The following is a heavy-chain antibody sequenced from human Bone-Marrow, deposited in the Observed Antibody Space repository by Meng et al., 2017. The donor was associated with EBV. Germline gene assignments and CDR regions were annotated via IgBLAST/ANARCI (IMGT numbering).Heavy chain of an antibody. V-gene: IGHV4-39*01. CDR3: ARPFPSWQSPRLDPFGA. Sequence: QLQRREPGPGQVKPSETLSLTCTVSGDSISSFYYWGWIRQPPGRGLEWIGSVHYTGSTYYSPSLKSRVTVSVDTSKNQFSLRLTSVTAADTAVYYCARPFPSWQSPRLDPFGAWGQGTLVTVSS. CDR2: VHYTGST. D-gene: IGHD6-19*01. J-gene: IGHJ5*02. CDR1: GDSISSFYY.